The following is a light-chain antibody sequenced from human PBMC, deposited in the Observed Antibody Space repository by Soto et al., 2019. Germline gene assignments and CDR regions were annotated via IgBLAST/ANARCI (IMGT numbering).Light chain of an antibody. CDR3: QQYYSYPLT. CDR2: AAS. J-gene: IGKJ4*01. CDR1: QGISSY. V-gene: IGKV1-8*01. Sequence: AIRMTQSPSSLSASTGDRVTITCRASQGISSYLAWYRQKPGKAPKLLIYAASTLQSGVPSRFSGSGSGTDFTLTISCLQSEDFATYSCQQYYSYPLTFGGGTKVEIK.